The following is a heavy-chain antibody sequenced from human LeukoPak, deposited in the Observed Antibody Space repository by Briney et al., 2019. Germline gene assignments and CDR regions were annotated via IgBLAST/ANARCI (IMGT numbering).Heavy chain of an antibody. D-gene: IGHD3-10*01. V-gene: IGHV1-69*13. J-gene: IGHJ4*02. CDR1: GGTFSSYA. CDR2: IIPIFGTA. CDR3: ARRSPEGRSGSYYLLDY. Sequence: SVKVSCKASGGTFSSYAISWVRQAPGQGLEWMGGIIPIFGTANYAQKFQGRVTITADESTSTAYMELSSLRSEDTAVYYCARRSPEGRSGSYYLLDYWGQGTLVTVSS.